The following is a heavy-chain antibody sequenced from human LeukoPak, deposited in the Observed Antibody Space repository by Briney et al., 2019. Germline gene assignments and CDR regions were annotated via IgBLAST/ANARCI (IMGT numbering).Heavy chain of an antibody. CDR1: GFTFSSYG. V-gene: IGHV3-33*01. J-gene: IGHJ4*02. CDR2: IWYDGNNK. CDR3: ARENYYDSSTYFDY. D-gene: IGHD3-22*01. Sequence: GRSLRLSCAAPGFTFSSYGMHWVRQAPGKGLEWVAIIWYDGNNKYYADSVKGRFTISRDNSKDTLYLQMNSLRAEDTAVYYCARENYYDSSTYFDYWGQGTLVTVSS.